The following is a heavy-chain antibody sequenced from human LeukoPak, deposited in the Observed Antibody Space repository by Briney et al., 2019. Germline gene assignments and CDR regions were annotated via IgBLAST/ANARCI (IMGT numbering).Heavy chain of an antibody. V-gene: IGHV3-7*01. Sequence: GGSLRLPCAASGFTFSSYWMSWVRQAPGKGLEWVANIKQDGSEKYYVDSVKGRFTISRDNAKNSLYLQMNSLRAEDTAVYYCARDLLPDAFDIWGQGTMVTVSS. J-gene: IGHJ3*02. CDR2: IKQDGSEK. CDR3: ARDLLPDAFDI. CDR1: GFTFSSYW.